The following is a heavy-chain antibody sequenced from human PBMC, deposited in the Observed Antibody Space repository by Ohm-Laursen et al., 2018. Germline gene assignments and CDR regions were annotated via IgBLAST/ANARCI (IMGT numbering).Heavy chain of an antibody. Sequence: SLRLSCSASGFTFSDYYMSWIRQAPGKGLEWVSYISSSGSTIYYADSVKGRFTISRDNAKNSLYLQMNSLRAEDTAVYYCARVLLYDYGGKSTAFDIWGQGTMVTVSS. CDR3: ARVLLYDYGGKSTAFDI. CDR2: ISSSGSTI. D-gene: IGHD4-23*01. V-gene: IGHV3-11*01. J-gene: IGHJ3*02. CDR1: GFTFSDYY.